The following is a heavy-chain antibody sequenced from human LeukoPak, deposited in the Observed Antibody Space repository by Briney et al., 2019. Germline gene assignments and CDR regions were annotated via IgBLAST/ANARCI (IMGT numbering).Heavy chain of an antibody. J-gene: IGHJ4*02. Sequence: SETLSLTCAVSGGSISSGGYSWSWIRQPPGKGLEWIGYIYHSGSTYYNPSLKSRVTMSVDTSKNQFSLKLSSVTAADTAVYYCARVSLVRGAPDYYFDYWGQGTLVTVSS. CDR3: ARVSLVRGAPDYYFDY. V-gene: IGHV4-30-2*01. CDR2: IYHSGST. D-gene: IGHD3-10*01. CDR1: GGSISSGGYS.